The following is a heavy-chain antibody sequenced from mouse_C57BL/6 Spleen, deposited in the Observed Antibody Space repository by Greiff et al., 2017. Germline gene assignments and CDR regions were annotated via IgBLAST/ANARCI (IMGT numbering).Heavy chain of an antibody. D-gene: IGHD2-4*01. V-gene: IGHV5-4*03. J-gene: IGHJ3*01. CDR3: ARGYDYDGVFAY. Sequence: EVKLVESGGGLVKPGGSLKLSCAASGFTFSSYAMSWVRQTPEKRLEWVATISDGGSYTYYPDNVKGRFTISRDNAKNNLYLQMSHLKSEDTAMYYCARGYDYDGVFAYWGQGTLVTVSA. CDR2: ISDGGSYT. CDR1: GFTFSSYA.